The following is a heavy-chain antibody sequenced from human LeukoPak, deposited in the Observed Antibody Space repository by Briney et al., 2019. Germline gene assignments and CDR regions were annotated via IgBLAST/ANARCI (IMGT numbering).Heavy chain of an antibody. V-gene: IGHV3-30*03. CDR2: ISDDGSNK. Sequence: GRSLRLSCAASGFTFSIYGRHWVRQAPGKGLEWVAVISDDGSNKYYADSVRGPFTISRDKAKNSLYLRINSLRAADTAVCACARDIVVVPLVMGWFDAWGEGTLVTASS. D-gene: IGHD2-2*01. CDR1: GFTFSIYG. CDR3: ARDIVVVPLVMGWFDA. J-gene: IGHJ5*02.